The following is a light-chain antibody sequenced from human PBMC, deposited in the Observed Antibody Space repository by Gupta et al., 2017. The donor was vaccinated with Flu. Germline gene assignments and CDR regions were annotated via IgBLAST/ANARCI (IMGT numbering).Light chain of an antibody. CDR1: AVPNQY. J-gene: IGLJ1*01. CDR3: QSADSTSSYFV. CDR2: KDT. V-gene: IGLV3-25*03. Sequence: GQTAKITCSGDAVPNQYVYWFQQRPGQAPTLLIYKDTERPSGIPERFSASNTGTTVTLTIRGVQAEDEADYDCQSADSTSSYFVFGSGTKVTVL.